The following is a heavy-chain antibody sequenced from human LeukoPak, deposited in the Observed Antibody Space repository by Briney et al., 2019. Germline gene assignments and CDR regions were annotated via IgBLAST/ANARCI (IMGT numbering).Heavy chain of an antibody. V-gene: IGHV4-34*01. CDR1: GGSFSGYY. J-gene: IGHJ4*02. Sequence: SETLSLTCAVYGGSFSGYYWSWIRQPPGKGLEWIGEINHSGSTNYNPSRKSRVTISVDTSKDQFSLKLSSVTAADTAVYYCARGRGFSGYYYYWGQGTLVTVSS. CDR2: INHSGST. D-gene: IGHD3-22*01. CDR3: ARGRGFSGYYYY.